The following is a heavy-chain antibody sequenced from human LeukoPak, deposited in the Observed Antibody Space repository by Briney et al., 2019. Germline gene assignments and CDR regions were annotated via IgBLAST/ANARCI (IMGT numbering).Heavy chain of an antibody. J-gene: IGHJ4*02. CDR2: IYYTGST. D-gene: IGHD1-1*01. V-gene: IGHV4-31*03. CDR1: GDSISNGGYF. Sequence: PSETLSLTCTVSGDSISNGGYFWSWIRRHPGKGLEWIGYIYYTGSTTYNPSLQSRVTISVDTSKNNFSLRLNPVTAADTAVYFCARGLPGARIPYHFDSWGQGTLVAVSS. CDR3: ARGLPGARIPYHFDS.